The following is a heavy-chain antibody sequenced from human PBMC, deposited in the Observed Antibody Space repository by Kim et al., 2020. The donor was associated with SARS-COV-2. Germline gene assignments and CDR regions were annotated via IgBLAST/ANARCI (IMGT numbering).Heavy chain of an antibody. CDR3: ARGRGGNPSDY. J-gene: IGHJ4*02. CDR2: IYYSGST. Sequence: SETLSLTCTVSGGSISSYYWSWIRQPPGKGLEWIGYIYYSGSTNYNPSLKSRVTISVDTSKNQFSLKLSSVTAADTAVYYCARGRGGNPSDYWGQGTLVTVSS. D-gene: IGHD3-10*01. CDR1: GGSISSYY. V-gene: IGHV4-59*01.